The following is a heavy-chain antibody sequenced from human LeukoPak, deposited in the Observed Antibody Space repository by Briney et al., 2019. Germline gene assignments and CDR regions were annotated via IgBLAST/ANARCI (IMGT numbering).Heavy chain of an antibody. J-gene: IGHJ3*02. CDR3: ARVRGNDVPVAFDI. CDR1: GGTFSSYA. V-gene: IGHV1-69*13. D-gene: IGHD1-1*01. CDR2: IIPIFGAA. Sequence: SVKVSCKASGGTFSSYAISWVRQAPGQGLEWMGGIIPIFGAANYAQKFQGRVTITADESTSTAYMELSSLRSEDTAVYYCARVRGNDVPVAFDIWGQGTMVTVSS.